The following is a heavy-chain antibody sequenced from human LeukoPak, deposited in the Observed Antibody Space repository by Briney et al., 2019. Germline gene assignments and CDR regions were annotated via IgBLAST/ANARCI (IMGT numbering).Heavy chain of an antibody. J-gene: IGHJ4*02. CDR1: GFTFSSYG. V-gene: IGHV3-30*02. CDR3: AKAEPYDFWSGYFDY. Sequence: GGSLRLSCAASGFTFSSYGMHWVRQAPGKGLEWVAFIRYDGSNKYYADSVKGRFTISRDNSKNTLYLQMNSLRAEDTAVYYCAKAEPYDFWSGYFDYWGQGTLVTVSS. CDR2: IRYDGSNK. D-gene: IGHD3-3*01.